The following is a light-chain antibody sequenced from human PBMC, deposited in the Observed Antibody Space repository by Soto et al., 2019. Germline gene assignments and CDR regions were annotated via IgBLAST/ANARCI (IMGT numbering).Light chain of an antibody. CDR2: NTS. V-gene: IGKV3-20*01. J-gene: IGKJ1*01. Sequence: DIVMPQSPATLSVSLGDRSTLSCRASQSVSSNLAWYQLKPGQAPRLLIFNTSNRATGIPARFTGSGSGTDFTLTIRRLEPEDFAVYYCQQYGSSPPWTFGQGNKVDIK. CDR1: QSVSSN. CDR3: QQYGSSPPWT.